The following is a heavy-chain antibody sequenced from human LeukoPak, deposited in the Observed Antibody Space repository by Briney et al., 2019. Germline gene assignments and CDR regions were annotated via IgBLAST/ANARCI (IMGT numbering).Heavy chain of an antibody. V-gene: IGHV4-59*01. CDR1: GGSISSYY. CDR2: IYYTGNT. Sequence: SETLSLTCTVSGGSISSYYWSWIRQPPGKGLEWIGYIYYTGNTNYNPSLASRVNISVDTSKNQFSLNLRSVTAADTAVYYCARWGSIAVARFDYWGQGTLVTVSS. J-gene: IGHJ4*02. D-gene: IGHD6-6*01. CDR3: ARWGSIAVARFDY.